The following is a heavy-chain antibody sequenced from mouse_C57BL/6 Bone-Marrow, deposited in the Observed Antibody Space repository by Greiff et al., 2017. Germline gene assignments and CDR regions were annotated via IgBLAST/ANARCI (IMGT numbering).Heavy chain of an antibody. CDR2: IYPRSGNT. Sequence: VQLQQSVAELVRPGASVKLSCTASGFNIKNTYMHWVKQRPEQGLEWIGEIYPRSGNTYYNEKFKGKATLTADKSSSTAYMELRSLTSEDSAVYFCVRPLTTVVRNWYFDVWGTGTTVTVSS. D-gene: IGHD1-1*01. CDR1: GFNIKNTY. J-gene: IGHJ1*03. CDR3: VRPLTTVVRNWYFDV. V-gene: IGHV1-81*01.